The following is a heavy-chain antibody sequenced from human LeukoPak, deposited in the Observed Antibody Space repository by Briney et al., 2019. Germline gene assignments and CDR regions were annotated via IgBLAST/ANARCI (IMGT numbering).Heavy chain of an antibody. Sequence: SETLSLTCAVSGGSISSGGYSWSWIRQPPGKGLEWIGYIYHSGSTYYNPSLKSRVTISVDRSRNQFSLKLSSVTAADTAVYYCARGIPAYYYDSSGPEGYYGMDVWGQGTTVTVSS. CDR1: GGSISSGGYS. D-gene: IGHD3-22*01. V-gene: IGHV4-30-2*01. J-gene: IGHJ6*02. CDR2: IYHSGST. CDR3: ARGIPAYYYDSSGPEGYYGMDV.